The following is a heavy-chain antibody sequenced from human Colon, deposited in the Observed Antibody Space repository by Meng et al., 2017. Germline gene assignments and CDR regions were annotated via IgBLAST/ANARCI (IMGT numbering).Heavy chain of an antibody. CDR3: SRCGITYDAGQFFDY. CDR1: GDSISSTTW. J-gene: IGHJ4*01. CDR2: IYQTGTT. Sequence: QLQLHKSGPGLVQRPGTPSVTCVRSGDSISSTTWGNGVRQAPGQGLGWVGEIYQTGTTNIYPYFKSRVTMSIDKSRNEFSLKLHSPAAADTAIYYWSRCGITYDAGQFFDYWGQGTLVTVSS. V-gene: IGHV4-4*03. D-gene: IGHD5-12*01.